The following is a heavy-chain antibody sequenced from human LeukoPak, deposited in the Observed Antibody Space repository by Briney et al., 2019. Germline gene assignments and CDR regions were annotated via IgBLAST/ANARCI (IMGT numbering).Heavy chain of an antibody. J-gene: IGHJ3*02. D-gene: IGHD3-10*01. CDR2: ISSSSSTI. Sequence: PGGSVRLSCAASGFTVSSYSMNWVRQAPGKGLEWVSYISSSSSTIYYADSVKGRFTISRDNAKNSLYLQMNSLRAEDTAVYYCAKDHYVSGRYDAFDIWGRERMVTVSS. CDR1: GFTVSSYS. CDR3: AKDHYVSGRYDAFDI. V-gene: IGHV3-48*01.